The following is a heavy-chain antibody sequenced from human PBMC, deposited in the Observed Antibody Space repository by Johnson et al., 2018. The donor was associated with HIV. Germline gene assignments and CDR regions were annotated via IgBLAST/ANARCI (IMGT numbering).Heavy chain of an antibody. CDR1: GFTFSTHD. D-gene: IGHD3-16*01. CDR2: IGTAGDT. V-gene: IGHV3-13*01. CDR3: AKGSGGEADAFDI. Sequence: EVQLVESGGGLVQPGGSLRLSCAASGFTFSTHDMHWVRQASGKGLEWVSAIGTAGDTYYPGSVKGRFTISRDNAKNSLYLQMNSLRAEDTALYYCAKGSGGEADAFDIWGQGTMVTVSS. J-gene: IGHJ3*02.